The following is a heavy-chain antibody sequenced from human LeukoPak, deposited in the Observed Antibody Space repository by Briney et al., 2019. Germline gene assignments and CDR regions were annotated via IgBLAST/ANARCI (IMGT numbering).Heavy chain of an antibody. J-gene: IGHJ4*02. CDR2: IYHSGST. CDR3: AREEDCSGGSCHLD. CDR1: GYSISSGYY. Sequence: SETLSLTCAVSGYSISSGYYWGWLRQPPGKGLEWIGSIYHSGSTYYNPSLKSRVTISVDTSKNQFSLKLSSVTAADTAVYYCAREEDCSGGSCHLDWGQGTLVTVSS. V-gene: IGHV4-38-2*02. D-gene: IGHD2-15*01.